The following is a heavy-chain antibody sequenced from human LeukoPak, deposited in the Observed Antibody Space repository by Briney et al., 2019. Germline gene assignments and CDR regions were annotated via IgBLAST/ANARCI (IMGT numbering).Heavy chain of an antibody. CDR2: IIPILGIA. CDR1: GGTFSSYA. V-gene: IGHV1-69*04. CDR3: AREAPSGIAVAGFDY. J-gene: IGHJ4*02. Sequence: ASVKVSCKASGGTFSSYAISWVRQAPGQGLEWMGRIIPILGIANYAQKFQGRVTITADKSTSTAYMELSGLRSEDTAVYYCAREAPSGIAVAGFDYWGQGTLVTVSS. D-gene: IGHD6-19*01.